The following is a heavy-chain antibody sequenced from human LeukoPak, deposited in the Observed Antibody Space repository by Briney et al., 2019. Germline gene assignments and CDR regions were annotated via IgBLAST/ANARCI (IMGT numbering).Heavy chain of an antibody. CDR2: ISSSGSTI. CDR1: GFTFSDYY. Sequence: GGSLRLSCAASGFTFSDYYMSWIRQAPGKGLEWVSYISSSGSTIYYADSVKGRFTISRDNAKNSLYLQMNSLRAEDTAVYYCARDFWGIVVVPAAGHAFDIWGQGTMVTVSS. V-gene: IGHV3-11*04. CDR3: ARDFWGIVVVPAAGHAFDI. J-gene: IGHJ3*02. D-gene: IGHD2-2*01.